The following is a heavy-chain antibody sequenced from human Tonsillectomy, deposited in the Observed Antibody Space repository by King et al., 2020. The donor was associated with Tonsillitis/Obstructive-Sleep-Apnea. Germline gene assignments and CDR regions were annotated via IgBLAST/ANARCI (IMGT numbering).Heavy chain of an antibody. J-gene: IGHJ5*02. D-gene: IGHD3-16*01. CDR2: IGTAGDT. CDR1: GFTFSSYD. Sequence: VQLVESGGGLVQPGGSLRLSCAASGFTFSSYDMHWVRQATGKGLEWVSAIGTAGDTYYPGSVKGRFTISRENAKNSLYLQMNSLRAGDTAVYYCARGYYDYVWGLNWFDPWGQGTLVTVSS. CDR3: ARGYYDYVWGLNWFDP. V-gene: IGHV3-13*01.